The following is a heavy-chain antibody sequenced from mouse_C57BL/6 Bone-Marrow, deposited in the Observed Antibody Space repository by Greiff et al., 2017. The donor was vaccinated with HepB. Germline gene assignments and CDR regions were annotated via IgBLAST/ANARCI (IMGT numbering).Heavy chain of an antibody. D-gene: IGHD1-1*01. CDR1: GYTFTSYW. J-gene: IGHJ4*01. CDR2: IYPGSGST. V-gene: IGHV1-55*01. Sequence: VQLQQPGAELVKPGASVKMSCKASGYTFTSYWITWVKQRPGQGLEWIGDIYPGSGSTNYNEKFKSKATLTVDTSSSTAYMQLSSLTSEDSAVYYCARGGGDYYGSYYYAMDYWGQGTSVTVSS. CDR3: ARGGGDYYGSYYYAMDY.